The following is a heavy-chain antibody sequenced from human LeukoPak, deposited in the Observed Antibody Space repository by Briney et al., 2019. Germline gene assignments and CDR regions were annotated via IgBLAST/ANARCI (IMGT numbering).Heavy chain of an antibody. D-gene: IGHD6-13*01. CDR2: MNPNSGNT. V-gene: IGHV1-8*01. CDR3: ARRIVAGGTAIGY. Sequence: ASVKVSCKASGYSFTSYDINWVRQATGQGLEWMGWMNPNSGNTGSAQKFQGRVTMTRNTSISTAYMELSNLISEDTAMYYCARRIVAGGTAIGYWGQGTLVTVSS. J-gene: IGHJ4*02. CDR1: GYSFTSYD.